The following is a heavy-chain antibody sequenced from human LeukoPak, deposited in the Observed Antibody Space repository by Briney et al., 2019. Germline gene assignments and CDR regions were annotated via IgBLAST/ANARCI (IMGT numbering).Heavy chain of an antibody. CDR3: ARVAVSGDN. CDR1: GGSFSGYY. Sequence: SETLSLTCAVYGGSFSGYYWSWIRQPPGKGLEWIGEINHSGSTNYNPSLKSRVTISVATSKNQFSLKLSSVTAADTAVYYCARVAVSGDNWGQGTLVTVSS. V-gene: IGHV4-34*01. D-gene: IGHD6-19*01. CDR2: INHSGST. J-gene: IGHJ4*02.